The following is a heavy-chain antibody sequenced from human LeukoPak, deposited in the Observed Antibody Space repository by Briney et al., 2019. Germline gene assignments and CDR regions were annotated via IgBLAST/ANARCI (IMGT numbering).Heavy chain of an antibody. D-gene: IGHD2-2*01. CDR3: AKDRYCTSSSCPIDY. J-gene: IGHJ4*02. V-gene: IGHV3-9*01. CDR1: GYSFDEYA. Sequence: QTGGSLRLSCVGSGYSFDEYAMHWVRQVPGKGLEWVSGINWKSDKIGYADSVKGRFTISRDNSKNSLNLQMNSLRVEDTALYYCAKDRYCTSSSCPIDYWGQGTMVTVSS. CDR2: INWKSDKI.